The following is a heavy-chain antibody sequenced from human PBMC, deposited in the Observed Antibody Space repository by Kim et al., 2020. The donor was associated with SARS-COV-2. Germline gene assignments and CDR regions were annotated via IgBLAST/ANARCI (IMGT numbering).Heavy chain of an antibody. V-gene: IGHV1-18*01. CDR2: ISAYNGNT. CDR1: GYTFTSYG. Sequence: ASVKVSCKASGYTFTSYGISWVRQAPGKGLEWMGWISAYNGNTNYAQKRQGRVTMTTDTSTSTAYMELRSLRSDDTAMYYCARVSEYSSSSYYYYYGMDVWGQGTTVTVSS. J-gene: IGHJ6*02. CDR3: ARVSEYSSSSYYYYYGMDV. D-gene: IGHD6-6*01.